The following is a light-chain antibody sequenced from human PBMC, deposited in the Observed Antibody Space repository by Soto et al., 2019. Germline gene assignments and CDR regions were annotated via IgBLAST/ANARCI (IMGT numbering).Light chain of an antibody. CDR1: SSDIGGLFNY. V-gene: IGLV2-14*03. Sequence: QSALTQPASVSGSPGQSITISCTGTSSDIGGLFNYVSWYQQHPGKAPKLLIYDVNVRPSGVSDRFSGSKSGNTASLTISGLQAEDEAAYFCSSYSSGATHVVFGGGTKLTVL. J-gene: IGLJ2*01. CDR3: SSYSSGATHVV. CDR2: DVN.